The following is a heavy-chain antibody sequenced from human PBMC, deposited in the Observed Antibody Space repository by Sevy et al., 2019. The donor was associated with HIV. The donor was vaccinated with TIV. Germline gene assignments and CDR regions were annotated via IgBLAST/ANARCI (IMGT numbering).Heavy chain of an antibody. J-gene: IGHJ3*02. V-gene: IGHV3-48*03. CDR1: GFTFSSYE. CDR3: ARVGYVDTSMVSAFDI. D-gene: IGHD5-18*01. CDR2: ISSSGSTI. Sequence: GGSLRLSCAASGFTFSSYEMYWVRQAPGKGLEWVSYISSSGSTIYYADSVKGRFTISRDNAKNSLYLQMNSLRAEDTAIYYCARVGYVDTSMVSAFDIWGQGTMVTVSS.